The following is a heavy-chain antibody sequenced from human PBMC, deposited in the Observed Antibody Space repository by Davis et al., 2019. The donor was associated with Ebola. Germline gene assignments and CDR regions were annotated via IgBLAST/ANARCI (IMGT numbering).Heavy chain of an antibody. J-gene: IGHJ4*02. CDR3: AKGVYSGYDYFDY. Sequence: GESLKISCAASGFTLSNYYMSWVRQAPGKGLEWVSVFYPGGSTYYADSVRGRSTVSRDNSKNTLFFQMNSLRAEDTAVYYCAKGVYSGYDYFDYWGQGTLVTVSS. CDR2: FYPGGST. CDR1: GFTLSNYY. V-gene: IGHV3-53*01. D-gene: IGHD5-12*01.